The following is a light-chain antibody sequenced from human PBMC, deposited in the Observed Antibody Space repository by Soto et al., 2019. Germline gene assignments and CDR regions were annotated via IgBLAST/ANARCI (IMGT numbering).Light chain of an antibody. V-gene: IGKV1-5*01. CDR1: QSISSW. Sequence: DIQMTQSPSTLSASVGDRVTITCRASQSISSWLAWYQQKPGKIPNLLIYDASSLESGVPSRFSGSGSGTEFTLTISSLQPDDFATYYCQQYNSYSWTFGQGTKVDI. CDR3: QQYNSYSWT. CDR2: DAS. J-gene: IGKJ1*01.